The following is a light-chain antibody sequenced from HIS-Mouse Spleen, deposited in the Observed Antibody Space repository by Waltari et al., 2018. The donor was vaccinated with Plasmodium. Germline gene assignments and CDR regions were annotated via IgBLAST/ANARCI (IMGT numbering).Light chain of an antibody. CDR2: LNSDGSH. J-gene: IGLJ2*01. V-gene: IGLV4-69*01. Sequence: QLVLTQSPSASASLGASVKLTCTLSSGHSRYAIAWHPQQPEKGPRYLMKLNSDGSHSKGDGIPDRFSGSSSGAERYLTISSLQSEDEADYYCQTWGTGMGVFGGGTKLTVL. CDR3: QTWGTGMGV. CDR1: SGHSRYA.